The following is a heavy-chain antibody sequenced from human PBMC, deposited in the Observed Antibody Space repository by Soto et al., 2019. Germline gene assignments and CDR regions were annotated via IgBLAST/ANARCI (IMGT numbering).Heavy chain of an antibody. CDR2: ISYDGSNK. D-gene: IGHD2-15*01. J-gene: IGHJ4*02. Sequence: GGSLRLSCAASGFTFSSYGMHWVRQAPGKGLEWVAVISYDGSNKYYADSVKGRFTISRDNSKNTLYLQMNSLRAEDTAMYYCAKSTRYCSGGSCYGDRRKRGYYFDYWGQGTLVTVSS. V-gene: IGHV3-30*18. CDR1: GFTFSSYG. CDR3: AKSTRYCSGGSCYGDRRKRGYYFDY.